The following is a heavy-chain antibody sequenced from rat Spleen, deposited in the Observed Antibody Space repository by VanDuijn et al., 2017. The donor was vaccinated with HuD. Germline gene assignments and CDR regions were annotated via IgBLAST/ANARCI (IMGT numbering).Heavy chain of an antibody. V-gene: IGHV2S12*01. J-gene: IGHJ1*01. CDR3: ARDYGYDWYLDF. Sequence: QVQLKESGPGLVQPSQTLSLTCTVSGFSLTNNGVSWVRQPPGKDLEWIAAISSGGSTYYNSVFKSRMSISRDTSKNQVLLRMNSLQTEDTAMYFCARDYGYDWYLDFWGPGTMVIVSS. CDR1: GFSLTNNG. CDR2: ISSGGST. D-gene: IGHD1-7*01.